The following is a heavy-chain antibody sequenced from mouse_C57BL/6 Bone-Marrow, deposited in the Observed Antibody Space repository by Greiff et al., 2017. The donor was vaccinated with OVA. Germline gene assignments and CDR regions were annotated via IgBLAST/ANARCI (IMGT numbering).Heavy chain of an antibody. D-gene: IGHD6-1*01. V-gene: IGHV5-12*01. CDR3: ARQGLLWYFDV. CDR1: GFTFSDYY. CDR2: ISNGGGST. J-gene: IGHJ1*03. Sequence: EVKVEESGGGLVQPGGSLKLSCAASGFTFSDYYMYWVRQTPEKRLEWVAYISNGGGSTYYPDTVKGRFTISRDNAKNTLYLQMSRLKSEDTAMYYCARQGLLWYFDVWGTGTTVTVSS.